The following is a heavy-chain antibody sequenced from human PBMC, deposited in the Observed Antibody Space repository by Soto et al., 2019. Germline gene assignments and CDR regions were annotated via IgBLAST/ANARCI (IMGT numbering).Heavy chain of an antibody. J-gene: IGHJ1*01. CDR3: AIIVVVPAAMSDFQH. Sequence: GGSLRLSCAASGFTFSSYAMSWVRQAPGKGLEWVSAISGSGGSTYYADSVKGRFTISRDNSKNTLYLQVNSLRAEDTAVYYCAIIVVVPAAMSDFQHWGQGTLVTVSS. D-gene: IGHD2-2*01. CDR2: ISGSGGST. V-gene: IGHV3-23*01. CDR1: GFTFSSYA.